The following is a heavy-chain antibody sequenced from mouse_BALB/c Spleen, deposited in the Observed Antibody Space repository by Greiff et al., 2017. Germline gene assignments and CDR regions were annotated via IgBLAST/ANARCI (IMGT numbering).Heavy chain of an antibody. Sequence: QVQLKQSGAELARPGASVKLSCKASGYTFTSYWMQWVKQRPGQGLEWIGAIYPGDGDTRYTQKFKGKATLTADKSSSTAYMQLSSLASEDSAVYYCAREGGTHYAMDYWGQGTSVTVSS. CDR1: GYTFTSYW. CDR2: IYPGDGDT. J-gene: IGHJ4*01. D-gene: IGHD2-14*01. CDR3: AREGGTHYAMDY. V-gene: IGHV1-87*01.